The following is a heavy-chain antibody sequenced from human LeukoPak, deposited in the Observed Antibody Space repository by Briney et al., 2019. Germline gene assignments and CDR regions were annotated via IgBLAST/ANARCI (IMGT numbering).Heavy chain of an antibody. J-gene: IGHJ4*02. V-gene: IGHV4-59*01. CDR3: ARSIVGATPGFDY. CDR2: IYYSGST. CDR1: GGSISGYY. D-gene: IGHD1-26*01. Sequence: SETLSLTCTVSGGSISGYYWSWIRQPPGKGLEWIGYIYYSGSTNYNPSLKSRVTISVDTSKNQFSLKLSSVTAADTAVYYCARSIVGATPGFDYWGQGTLVTVSS.